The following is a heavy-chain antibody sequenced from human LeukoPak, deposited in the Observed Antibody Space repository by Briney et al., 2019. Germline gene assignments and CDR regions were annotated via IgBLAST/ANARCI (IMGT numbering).Heavy chain of an antibody. CDR2: ISAYNGNT. J-gene: IGHJ6*03. D-gene: IGHD3-22*01. CDR3: AVDSSGYYPNYYYYYYMDV. CDR1: GYTFTSYG. Sequence: ASVKVSCKASGYTFTSYGISWVRQAPGQGLEWMGWISAYNGNTNYAQKLQGRVTMTTDTSTSTAYMELRSLRSDDTAVYYCAVDSSGYYPNYYYYYYMDVWGKGTTVTVSS. V-gene: IGHV1-18*01.